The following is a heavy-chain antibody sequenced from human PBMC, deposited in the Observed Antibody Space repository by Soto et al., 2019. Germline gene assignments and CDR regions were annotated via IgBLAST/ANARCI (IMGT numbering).Heavy chain of an antibody. V-gene: IGHV3-9*01. CDR3: AKAASEGNYGDYVNWFDP. Sequence: EVQLVESGGGLVQPGRSLRLSCAASGFTFDDYAMHWVRQAPGKGLEWVSGISWNSGSIGYADSVKGRFTISRDNAKNSLYLQMNSLRAEDTALYYCAKAASEGNYGDYVNWFDPWGQGTLVTVSS. D-gene: IGHD4-17*01. J-gene: IGHJ5*02. CDR1: GFTFDDYA. CDR2: ISWNSGSI.